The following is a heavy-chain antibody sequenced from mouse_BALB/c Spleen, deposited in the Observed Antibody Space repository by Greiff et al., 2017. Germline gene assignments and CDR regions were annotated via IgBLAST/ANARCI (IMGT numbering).Heavy chain of an antibody. CDR1: GYTFSSYW. CDR3: ARRGLLREFAY. V-gene: IGHV1-9*01. D-gene: IGHD1-1*01. Sequence: QVQLQQSGAELMKPGASVKISCKATGYTFSSYWIEWVKQRPGHGLEWIGEILPGSGSTNYNEKFKGKATFTADTSSNTAYMQLSSLTSEDSAVYYCARRGLLREFAYWGQGTLVTVSA. CDR2: ILPGSGST. J-gene: IGHJ3*01.